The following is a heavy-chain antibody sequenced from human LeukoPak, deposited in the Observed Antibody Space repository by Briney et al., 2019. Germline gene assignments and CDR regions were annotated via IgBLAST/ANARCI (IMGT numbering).Heavy chain of an antibody. CDR3: PRLSIAVAGLDY. J-gene: IGHJ4*02. D-gene: IGHD6-19*01. V-gene: IGHV3-21*01. Sequence: GGSLRLSCAASGFTFSSYSMNWVRQAPGKGLEWVSSISSSSSYIYYADSVKGRFTISRDNAKNSLYLQMNSLRAEDTAVYYCPRLSIAVAGLDYWGQGTLVTVSS. CDR2: ISSSSSYI. CDR1: GFTFSSYS.